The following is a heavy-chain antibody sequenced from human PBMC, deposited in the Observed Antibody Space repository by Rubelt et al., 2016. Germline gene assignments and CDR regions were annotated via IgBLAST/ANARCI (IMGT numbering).Heavy chain of an antibody. V-gene: IGHV3-23*01. CDR1: GFTFSSYA. CDR3: AKGTGPRRGGTDY. Sequence: EVQLLESGGGLVQPGGSLRLSCAASGFTFSSYAMSWVRQAPGKGLEWVSAIRGSGGSTYYADSVKGRFTISRAKSKNPLYLQMNSLRAEDTAVYYCAKGTGPRRGGTDYWGQGTLVTVSS. D-gene: IGHD3/OR15-3a*01. CDR2: IRGSGGST. J-gene: IGHJ4*02.